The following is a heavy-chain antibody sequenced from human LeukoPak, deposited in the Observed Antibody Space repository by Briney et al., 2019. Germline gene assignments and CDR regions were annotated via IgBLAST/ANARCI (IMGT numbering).Heavy chain of an antibody. V-gene: IGHV3-49*04. CDR2: IKRKAHGGTT. CDR1: GFTFGDYA. D-gene: IGHD3-22*01. CDR3: TRVTYYYDNSGYFHFDS. J-gene: IGHJ4*02. Sequence: GGSLRLSCTTSGFTFGDYAMSWVRQAPGKGLEWVSFIKRKAHGGTTEYAASVKGRFSSSRDDSKSIAYLQMNSLKTEDTAVYFCTRVTYYYDNSGYFHFDSWGQGSLVTVSS.